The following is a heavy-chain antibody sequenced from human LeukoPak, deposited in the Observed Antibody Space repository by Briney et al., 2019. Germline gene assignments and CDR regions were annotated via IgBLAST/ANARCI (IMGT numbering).Heavy chain of an antibody. CDR1: GYTFTSYG. CDR3: ARVPVSGPGARFDY. CDR2: ISAYNVNT. Sequence: ASVNVSCKASGYTFTSYGISWVRQAPGQGLEWMGWISAYNVNTNDAQKLQGRVTMTTDTSTTTAYMELRSLRSDDTAVYYCARVPVSGPGARFDYWVQGALVTVSS. V-gene: IGHV1-18*01. J-gene: IGHJ4*02. D-gene: IGHD4-11*01.